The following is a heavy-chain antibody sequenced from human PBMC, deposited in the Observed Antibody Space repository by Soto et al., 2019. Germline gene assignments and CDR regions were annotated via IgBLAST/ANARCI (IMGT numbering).Heavy chain of an antibody. D-gene: IGHD2-2*02. CDR3: ARVGVVIPAAIDRFDY. CDR2: INPNTGGT. Sequence: ASVKVSCKASGYTFTGYYMHWLRQAPGQGLAWMGWINPNTGGTNYAQKFQGRVTMTRETSISTAYMELSRLRSDDAAVYYCARVGVVIPAAIDRFDYWGQGSRVTVSS. J-gene: IGHJ4*02. V-gene: IGHV1-2*02. CDR1: GYTFTGYY.